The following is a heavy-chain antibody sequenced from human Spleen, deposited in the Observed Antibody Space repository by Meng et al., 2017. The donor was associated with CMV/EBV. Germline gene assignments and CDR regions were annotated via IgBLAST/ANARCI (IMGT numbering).Heavy chain of an antibody. CDR3: ARGGNGGYFGP. D-gene: IGHD6-19*01. Sequence: SWKASGYTLTDYYVHWLRQGPGQGLGWMGWIKPSSGDTEYAQKVQGRVTMTRDTSDTTAYMELTRLKSDDAAMYYCARGGNGGYFGPWGQGTLVTVSS. J-gene: IGHJ5*02. CDR1: GYTLTDYY. CDR2: IKPSSGDT. V-gene: IGHV1-2*02.